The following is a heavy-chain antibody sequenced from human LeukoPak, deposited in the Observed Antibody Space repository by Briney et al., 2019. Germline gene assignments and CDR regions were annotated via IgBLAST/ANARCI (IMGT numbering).Heavy chain of an antibody. V-gene: IGHV1-18*01. J-gene: IGHJ6*03. CDR1: GGTFNSYG. Sequence: ASVKVSCKASGGTFNSYGIIWVRQAPGQGLEWMGWISAYNGNTNYAQKLQGRVTMTTDTSTSTAYMELRSLRSDDTAVYYCARLSWVSYYMDVWGKGTTVTVSS. D-gene: IGHD6-13*01. CDR2: ISAYNGNT. CDR3: ARLSWVSYYMDV.